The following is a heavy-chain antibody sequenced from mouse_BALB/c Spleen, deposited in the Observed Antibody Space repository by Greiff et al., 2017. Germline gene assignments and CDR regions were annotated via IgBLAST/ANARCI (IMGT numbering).Heavy chain of an antibody. CDR2: ISNGGGST. CDR3: ARHFDYDESYFDY. CDR1: GFTFSSYT. D-gene: IGHD2-4*01. V-gene: IGHV5-12-2*01. J-gene: IGHJ2*01. Sequence: EVKLVESGGGLVQPGGSLKLSCAASGFTFSSYTMSWVRQTPEKRLEWVAYISNGGGSTYYPDTVKGRFTISRDNAKNTLYLQMSSLKSEDTAMYYCARHFDYDESYFDYWGQGTTLTVSA.